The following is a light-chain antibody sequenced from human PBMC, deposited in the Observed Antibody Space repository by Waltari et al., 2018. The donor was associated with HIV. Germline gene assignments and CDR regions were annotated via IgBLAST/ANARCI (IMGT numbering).Light chain of an antibody. J-gene: IGKJ2*01. V-gene: IGKV1-33*01. CDR3: QQYDNLPRYT. CDR1: QGISNY. Sequence: DLQVTQSRSSVSPSVRHRVTITCQPSQGISNYVNWYQQKRGRAPKLLIYDASILETGVPSRVSGSGSGTDFTFTISSLQPEDIATYYCQQYDNLPRYTFGQGTKLEIK. CDR2: DAS.